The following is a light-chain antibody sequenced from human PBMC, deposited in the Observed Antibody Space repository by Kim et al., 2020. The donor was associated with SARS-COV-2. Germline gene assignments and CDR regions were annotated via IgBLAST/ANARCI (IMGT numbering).Light chain of an antibody. CDR1: SNNVGDLG. V-gene: IGLV10-54*01. J-gene: IGLJ3*02. CDR3: AAWDSSLRTWL. CDR2: RNN. Sequence: QAATITCTGNSNNVGDLGAAWLQQHQGHPPKLLSYRNNNRPSGISERLSASRSGSTASLTITGLQPEDEADYYCAAWDSSLRTWLFGGGTQLTVL.